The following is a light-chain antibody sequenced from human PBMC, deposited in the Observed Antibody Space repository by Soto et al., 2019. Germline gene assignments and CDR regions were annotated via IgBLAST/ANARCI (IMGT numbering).Light chain of an antibody. CDR1: SSNIGSNY. Sequence: QSVLTQPPSASGTPGQRVTISCSGSSSNIGSNYVYWYQQLPGTAHKLLIYRNNQRPSGVPDRFSGSKSGTSASLAISGLRSEDEADYYCAAWDDSLSGRGVFGGGTKVTVL. CDR3: AAWDDSLSGRGV. V-gene: IGLV1-47*01. J-gene: IGLJ2*01. CDR2: RNN.